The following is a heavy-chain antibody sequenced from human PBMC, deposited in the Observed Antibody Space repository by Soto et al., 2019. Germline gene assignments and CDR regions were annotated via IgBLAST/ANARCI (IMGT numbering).Heavy chain of an antibody. CDR3: ARVGEYCSSTSCHYYYYYGMDV. Sequence: TGGSLRLSCAASGFTFSSYSMNWVRQAPGKGLEWVSYISSSSSTIYYADSVKGRFTISRDNAKNSLYLQMNSLRDEDTAVYYCARVGEYCSSTSCHYYYYYGMDVWGQGTTVTVSS. D-gene: IGHD2-2*01. J-gene: IGHJ6*02. V-gene: IGHV3-48*02. CDR2: ISSSSSTI. CDR1: GFTFSSYS.